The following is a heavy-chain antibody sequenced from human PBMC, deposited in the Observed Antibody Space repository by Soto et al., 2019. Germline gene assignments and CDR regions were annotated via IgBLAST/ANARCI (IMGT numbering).Heavy chain of an antibody. CDR1: GDTISTGGYT. V-gene: IGHV4-30-2*01. CDR3: AAHAGKTYGPLDY. D-gene: IGHD4-17*01. J-gene: IGHJ4*02. Sequence: ASETLSLTCDVSGDTISTGGYTWAWIRQPPGKALEWIGHTYHSGNTYYNPSLKSRVIISVDRSKNQFSLKVSSVTAADTAVYFCAAHAGKTYGPLDYWGPGKLVTVS. CDR2: TYHSGNT.